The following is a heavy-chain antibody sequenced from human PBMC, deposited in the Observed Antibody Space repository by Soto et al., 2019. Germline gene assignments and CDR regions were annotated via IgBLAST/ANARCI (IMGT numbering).Heavy chain of an antibody. CDR3: ARGGYCSGGSCPEYYGMEV. Sequence: GASVKVSCKASGYTFTSYAMHWLRQAPGQRLEWMGWIDAGNGNTKYSQKFQGRVTITRDTSASTAYMELSSLRSEDAAVYYCARGGYCSGGSCPEYYGMEVCHQGSTVTVSS. J-gene: IGHJ6*02. CDR2: IDAGNGNT. CDR1: GYTFTSYA. V-gene: IGHV1-3*01. D-gene: IGHD2-15*01.